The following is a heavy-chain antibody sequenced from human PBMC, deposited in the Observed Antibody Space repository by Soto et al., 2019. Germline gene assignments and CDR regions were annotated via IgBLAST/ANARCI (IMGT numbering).Heavy chain of an antibody. CDR2: IGFDGNND. Sequence: QVQLVESGGGVVQPGRSLRLSCAASGFSLSSYGMHWVRQAPGKVLEWVAVIGFDGNNDYYADSVKGRFTVSRDNSRNTLFLQMNSLRVEDTAVYYCVREIGYSSTWPSYWGQGTLVTVSS. J-gene: IGHJ4*02. D-gene: IGHD6-13*01. CDR3: VREIGYSSTWPSY. CDR1: GFSLSSYG. V-gene: IGHV3-33*01.